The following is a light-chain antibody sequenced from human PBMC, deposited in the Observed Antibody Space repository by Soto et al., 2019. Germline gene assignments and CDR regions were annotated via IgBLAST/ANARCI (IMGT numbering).Light chain of an antibody. J-gene: IGKJ5*01. CDR2: AAS. V-gene: IGKV1-39*01. CDR3: QQGYINPIT. CDR1: QSISGY. Sequence: DIQLTQSPSSLSASIGDRVTIICRASQSISGYLNWYQQKPGKAPKPLIYAASSLQSGFPSRFSGSASGTDFTLTITSLQPEDFATYYCQQGYINPITLGQGTRLEIK.